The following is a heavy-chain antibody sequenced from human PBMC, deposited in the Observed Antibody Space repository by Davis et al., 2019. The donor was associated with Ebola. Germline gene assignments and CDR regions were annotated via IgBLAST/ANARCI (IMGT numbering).Heavy chain of an antibody. CDR2: IYYSGST. J-gene: IGHJ4*02. CDR3: ARFRAALDS. Sequence: GSLRLSCTVSGGSISSSSYYWGWIRQPPGKGLEWIGSIYYSGSTYYNPSLKSRVTISVDTSKNQFSLKLSSVTAADTAVYYCARFRAALDSWGQGTLVTVSS. D-gene: IGHD2-15*01. CDR1: GGSISSSSYY. V-gene: IGHV4-39*07.